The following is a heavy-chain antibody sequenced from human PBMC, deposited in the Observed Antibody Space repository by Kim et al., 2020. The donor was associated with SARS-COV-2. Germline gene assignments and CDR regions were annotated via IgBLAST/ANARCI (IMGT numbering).Heavy chain of an antibody. V-gene: IGHV1-2*06. CDR3: TRDDTSVYSVY. CDR1: GYTFTAFY. J-gene: IGHJ4*02. CDR2: INTYSGGA. Sequence: ASVKVSCKTSGYTFTAFYIHWVRQAPGQGLEGVGRINTYSGGANYARKFQGKVTITTDTSIDTAYMDLSGLTSDDTAVYFCTRDDTSVYSVYWGQGTLVAVSS. D-gene: IGHD1-20*01.